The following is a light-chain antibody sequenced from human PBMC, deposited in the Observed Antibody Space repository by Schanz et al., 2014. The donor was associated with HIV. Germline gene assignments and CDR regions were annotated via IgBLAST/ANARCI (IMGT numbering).Light chain of an antibody. CDR2: DVS. J-gene: IGLJ3*02. CDR1: SSDVGGYNY. V-gene: IGLV2-14*03. CDR3: SSYTSFGTLV. Sequence: QSALTQPASVSGTPGQSITISCTGSSSDVGGYNYVSWYQQHPDKAPKLMIYDVSDRPSGVSNRFSGSKSGNTASLTISGLQADDEAHYYCSSYTSFGTLVFGGGTKLTVL.